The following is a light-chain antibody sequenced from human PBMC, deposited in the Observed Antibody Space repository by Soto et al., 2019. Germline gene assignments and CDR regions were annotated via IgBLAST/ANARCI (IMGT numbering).Light chain of an antibody. CDR2: AAS. CDR3: KPYEPYST. Sequence: IQDTKIASSLCASVGDSVTISFRESQGIRKDLGWYQQKPGKAPKFLMSAASSLEFDVPSRFSASGSGTNFTLTISSLQPEDFATYYCKPYEPYSTVGQGTKVDIK. V-gene: IGKV1-6*01. J-gene: IGKJ1*01. CDR1: QGIRKD.